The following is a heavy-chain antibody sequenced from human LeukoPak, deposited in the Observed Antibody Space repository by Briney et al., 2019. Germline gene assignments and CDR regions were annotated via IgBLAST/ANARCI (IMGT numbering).Heavy chain of an antibody. J-gene: IGHJ4*02. CDR3: TSNYCSGGSCYLY. D-gene: IGHD2-15*01. CDR1: GFTFSTYS. Sequence: GGSLRLSCAASGFTFSTYSMNWVRQAPGKGLEWVSFISSSSSYIYYADSLKGRFTISRDNAKNSLYLQMNSLKTEDTAVYYCTSNYCSGGSCYLYWGQGTLVTVSS. V-gene: IGHV3-21*04. CDR2: ISSSSSYI.